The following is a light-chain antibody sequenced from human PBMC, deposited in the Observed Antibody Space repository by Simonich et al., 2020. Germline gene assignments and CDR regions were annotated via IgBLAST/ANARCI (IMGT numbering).Light chain of an antibody. CDR1: VLAKKY. Sequence: SYELTQPSSVSVSPGQTDRITCSGDVLAKKYARWFQQKPGQAPVLVIYKDSERPSGSPERFSGSSSGTTVTLTISGAQVEDEADYYCYSAADNNRVFGGGTKLTVL. V-gene: IGLV3-27*01. CDR3: YSAADNNRV. J-gene: IGLJ3*02. CDR2: KDS.